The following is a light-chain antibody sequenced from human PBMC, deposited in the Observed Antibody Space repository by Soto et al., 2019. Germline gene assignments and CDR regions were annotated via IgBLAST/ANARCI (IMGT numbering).Light chain of an antibody. V-gene: IGLV2-14*03. CDR1: SSDVGGYKY. Sequence: QSALTQPASVSGSPGQSITISCTGTSSDVGGYKYVSWFQQYPGKVPKLIIYEVNDRPSGVSNRFSASKSGNTASLTISGLQAEDEADYYCSSYTRQSTYVFGTGIKLTVL. CDR2: EVN. J-gene: IGLJ1*01. CDR3: SSYTRQSTYV.